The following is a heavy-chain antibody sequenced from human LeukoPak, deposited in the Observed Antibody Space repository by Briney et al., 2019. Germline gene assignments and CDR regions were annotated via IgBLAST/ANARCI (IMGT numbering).Heavy chain of an antibody. V-gene: IGHV1-18*01. CDR3: ARDLLTIFGVVPSPSDY. CDR1: GYTFTSYG. Sequence: ASVKVSCKASGYTFTSYGISWVRQAPGQGLEWMGWISAYNGNTNYAQKLQGRVTMTTDTSTSTAYMELRSLRSDDTAVYYCARDLLTIFGVVPSPSDYWGQGTLVTVYS. CDR2: ISAYNGNT. D-gene: IGHD3-3*01. J-gene: IGHJ4*02.